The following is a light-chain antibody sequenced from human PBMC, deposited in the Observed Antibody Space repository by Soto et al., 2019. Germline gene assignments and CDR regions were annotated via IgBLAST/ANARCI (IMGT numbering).Light chain of an antibody. Sequence: QSVLTQPPSVSGAPGQRVTISCTGSSSNIGAGYDVHWYQQLPGTAPKLLIYGNSNRPSGVPDRFSGSKSGTSASLAITGLHAEEAADYCSQCYDSSLLWVFGGGTKLTVL. CDR2: GNS. J-gene: IGLJ3*02. CDR3: QCYDSSLLWV. V-gene: IGLV1-40*01. CDR1: SSNIGAGYD.